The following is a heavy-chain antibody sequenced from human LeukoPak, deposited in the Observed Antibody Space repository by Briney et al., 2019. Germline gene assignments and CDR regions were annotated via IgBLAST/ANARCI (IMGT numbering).Heavy chain of an antibody. CDR2: ISYSGTT. V-gene: IGHV4-59*01. Sequence: PSETLSLTCSVSGGSISSYYWTWIRQPPGKGLEWIGYISYSGTTNYNPSLKSRVSISMDTSKNQVSLKLTSVTAADTAVYYCARAPPPVTPNYFYFMDVWGEGTTVTISS. CDR1: GGSISSYY. CDR3: ARAPPPVTPNYFYFMDV. D-gene: IGHD2-21*02. J-gene: IGHJ6*03.